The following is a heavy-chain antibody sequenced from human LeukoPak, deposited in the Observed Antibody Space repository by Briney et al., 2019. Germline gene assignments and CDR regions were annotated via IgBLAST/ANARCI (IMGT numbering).Heavy chain of an antibody. CDR1: GFTFSSYA. D-gene: IGHD6-13*01. CDR2: ISYDGRIK. Sequence: GGSLRLSCAASGFTFSSYAMSWVRQAPGKGLEWVAVISYDGRIKYYADSVKGRFTISRDNFKNTLYLQMNSLRPEDTALYYCAKDLGSSWLADFYSYDMDVWGQGTTVTVSS. V-gene: IGHV3-30*18. CDR3: AKDLGSSWLADFYSYDMDV. J-gene: IGHJ6*02.